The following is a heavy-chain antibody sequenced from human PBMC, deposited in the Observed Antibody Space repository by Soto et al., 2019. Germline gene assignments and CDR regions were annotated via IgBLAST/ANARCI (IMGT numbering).Heavy chain of an antibody. Sequence: SETLSLTCAVSGGSISSSNWWSWVRQPPGKGLEWIGEIYHSGSTNYNPSLKSRVTISVDKSKNQFSLKLSPVTAADTAVYYCARVLGYCTNGVCPHNWFDPWGQGTLVTVSS. D-gene: IGHD2-8*01. J-gene: IGHJ5*02. CDR1: GGSISSSNW. V-gene: IGHV4-4*02. CDR3: ARVLGYCTNGVCPHNWFDP. CDR2: IYHSGST.